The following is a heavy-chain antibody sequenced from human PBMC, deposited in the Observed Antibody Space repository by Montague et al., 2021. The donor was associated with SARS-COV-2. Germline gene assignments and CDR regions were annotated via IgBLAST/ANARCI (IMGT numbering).Heavy chain of an antibody. D-gene: IGHD5-24*01. CDR3: ASVFPGWLQFDPYFDY. Sequence: SETLSLTCTVSGGSISSYYWSWIRQPPGKGLEWIGYIYYSGSTNYNPSLKSRVTISVDTSKNQFSLKLSSVTAADTAVYYCASVFPGWLQFDPYFDYWGQGTLVTVSS. J-gene: IGHJ4*02. CDR1: GGSISSYY. V-gene: IGHV4-59*01. CDR2: IYYSGST.